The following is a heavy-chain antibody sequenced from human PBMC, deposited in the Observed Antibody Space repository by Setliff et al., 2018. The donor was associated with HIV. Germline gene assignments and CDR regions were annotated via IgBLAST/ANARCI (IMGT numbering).Heavy chain of an antibody. CDR3: AEATTLDY. D-gene: IGHD1-26*01. CDR1: GDSISSANYF. V-gene: IGHV4-61*09. CDR2: IYTTGRT. J-gene: IGHJ4*02. Sequence: PSETLSLTCTVSGDSISSANYFWNWIRQPAGKGLEWIGHIYTTGRTNYNPSLKSRVTISLDTSKNQFFLRLSSVTAADTAVYYCAEATTLDYWGQGTLVTVSS.